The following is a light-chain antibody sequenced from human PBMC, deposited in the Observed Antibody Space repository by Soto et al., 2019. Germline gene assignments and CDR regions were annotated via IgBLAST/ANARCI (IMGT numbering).Light chain of an antibody. J-gene: IGKJ3*01. CDR3: QKYKSAPFT. V-gene: IGKV1-27*01. CDR2: AAS. Sequence: DIQMTQSPSSLSASVGDRVTITCRASQGISNYLAWYQQKSGKVPKLLIYAASTLQSVVPSRFSGSGSGTDFTLTISTLQPEDVATYYCQKYKSAPFTFGPGTKVDIK. CDR1: QGISNY.